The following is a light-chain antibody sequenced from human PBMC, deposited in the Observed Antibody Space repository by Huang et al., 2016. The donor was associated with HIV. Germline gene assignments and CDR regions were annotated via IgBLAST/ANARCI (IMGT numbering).Light chain of an antibody. CDR1: QSVYSRSTSKDY. CDR2: WAS. V-gene: IGKV4-1*01. CDR3: QQYYSSPQT. Sequence: IIMTQSPVSLAVSLGERATLNCRSSQSVYSRSTSKDYMAWFQQKPGQPPRLLLFWASTREAGVPDRFSGSGSGTHFTLTIANLEAEDAAIYYCQQYYSSPQTFGQGTRVEVK. J-gene: IGKJ1*01.